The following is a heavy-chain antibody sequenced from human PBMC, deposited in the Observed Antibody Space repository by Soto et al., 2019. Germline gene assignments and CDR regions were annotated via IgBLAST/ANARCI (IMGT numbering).Heavy chain of an antibody. CDR3: ARGHDYYGSGSYYGLGYGMDV. J-gene: IGHJ6*02. D-gene: IGHD3-10*01. V-gene: IGHV1-8*01. CDR1: GYTFTSYD. Sequence: QVQLVQSGAEVKKPGASVKVSCKASGYTFTSYDINWVRQATGRGLEWMGWMNPNSGNTGYAQKLQGRVTMTRNTSIITAYMELSSLRSEDTAVYYCARGHDYYGSGSYYGLGYGMDVWGQGTTVTVSS. CDR2: MNPNSGNT.